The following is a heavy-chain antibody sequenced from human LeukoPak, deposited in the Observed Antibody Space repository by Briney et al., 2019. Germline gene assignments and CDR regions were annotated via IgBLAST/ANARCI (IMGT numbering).Heavy chain of an antibody. Sequence: EASVKVSCKASGYTFTGYHIHWVRQAPGQGLEWMGRINPYSGDTNFAQKFQGGVTMTRDTSITTAYMDLSSLTPDDTAVYFCARDQGSLTRSWYTGYCGQGTQVTVSS. J-gene: IGHJ4*02. D-gene: IGHD6-13*01. CDR1: GYTFTGYH. CDR2: INPYSGDT. V-gene: IGHV1-2*06. CDR3: ARDQGSLTRSWYTGY.